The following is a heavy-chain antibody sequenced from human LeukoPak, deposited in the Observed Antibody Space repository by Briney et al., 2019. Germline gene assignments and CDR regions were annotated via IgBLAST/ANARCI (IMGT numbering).Heavy chain of an antibody. CDR3: AARPGYSSSWYLIY. V-gene: IGHV4-59*01. CDR2: IFDNRNT. J-gene: IGHJ4*02. CDR1: GDSISSYY. D-gene: IGHD6-13*01. Sequence: SETLSLTCTVSGDSISSYYWSWIRQPPGKGLEWIGYIFDNRNTKYNPSLKSRVSLSLDTSKNEFSLNLSSATAADTAVYYCAARPGYSSSWYLIYWGQGTLVTVSS.